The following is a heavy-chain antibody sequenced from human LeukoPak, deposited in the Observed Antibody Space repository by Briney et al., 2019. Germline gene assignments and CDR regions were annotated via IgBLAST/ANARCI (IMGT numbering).Heavy chain of an antibody. CDR3: ARSYYYDSSGYYHYDY. J-gene: IGHJ4*02. Sequence: GASVKVSCKASGYTFTSYGISWVRQAPGQGLEWMGGIIPIFGTANYARKFQGRVTITADKSTSTAYMELSSLRSEDTAVYYCARSYYYDSSGYYHYDYWGQGTLVTVSS. D-gene: IGHD3-22*01. CDR1: GYTFTSYG. V-gene: IGHV1-69*06. CDR2: IIPIFGTA.